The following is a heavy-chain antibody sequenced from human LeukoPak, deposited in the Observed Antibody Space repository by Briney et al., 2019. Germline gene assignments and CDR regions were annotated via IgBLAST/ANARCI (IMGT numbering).Heavy chain of an antibody. V-gene: IGHV3-23*01. Sequence: GGSLRLSCAASTFSFSGYPMGWVRQAPGKGLEWVSGISAGGDGTYHADPVKGRFTISRDNSKNTLFLQMNNLRAEDTAKYYCAKDGVADIVATLDYWGQGTLVTVSS. J-gene: IGHJ4*02. CDR1: TFSFSGYP. CDR3: AKDGVADIVATLDY. D-gene: IGHD5-12*01. CDR2: ISAGGDGT.